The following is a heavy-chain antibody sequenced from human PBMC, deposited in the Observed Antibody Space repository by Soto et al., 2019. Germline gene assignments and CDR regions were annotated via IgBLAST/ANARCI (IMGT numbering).Heavy chain of an antibody. CDR2: ISYDGSNK. CDR3: ARDRLDVVVPAAILAY. CDR1: GCTCGSYA. V-gene: IGHV3-30-3*01. Sequence: GGALRLSCAASGCTCGSYARRWVRQAPGKGLEWVAVISYDGSNKYYADSVKGRFTISRDNSKNTLYLQMNSLRVEDTAPYYCARDRLDVVVPAAILAYWGQGTLVPVSS. D-gene: IGHD2-2*02. J-gene: IGHJ4*02.